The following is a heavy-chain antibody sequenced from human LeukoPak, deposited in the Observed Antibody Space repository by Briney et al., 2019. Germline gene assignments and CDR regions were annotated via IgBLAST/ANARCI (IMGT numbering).Heavy chain of an antibody. CDR2: IYPGDSDT. Sequence: GESLKISWKGSGYSFTSYWSGRVRQMPGKGLEWMGIIYPGDSDTRYSPSFQGQDTNSADKSNNTAYPQWSSLKASDTAMYYCARFGENCGGACNADYWGQGTLVTVSS. D-gene: IGHD2-21*02. CDR3: ARFGENCGGACNADY. J-gene: IGHJ4*02. V-gene: IGHV5-51*01. CDR1: GYSFTSYW.